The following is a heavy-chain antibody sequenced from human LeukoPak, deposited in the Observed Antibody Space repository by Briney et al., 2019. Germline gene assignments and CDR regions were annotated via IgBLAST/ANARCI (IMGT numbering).Heavy chain of an antibody. CDR2: IRYDGSNK. V-gene: IGHV3-30*02. Sequence: GGSLRLSCAASGFTFSSYGMHWVRQAPGKGLEWVAFIRYDGSNKYYADSVKGRFTISRDNSKNTLYLQMNSLRAEDTAVYYCAKQYSSGWYPDYFDHWGQGTLVTVSS. CDR3: AKQYSSGWYPDYFDH. D-gene: IGHD6-19*01. J-gene: IGHJ4*02. CDR1: GFTFSSYG.